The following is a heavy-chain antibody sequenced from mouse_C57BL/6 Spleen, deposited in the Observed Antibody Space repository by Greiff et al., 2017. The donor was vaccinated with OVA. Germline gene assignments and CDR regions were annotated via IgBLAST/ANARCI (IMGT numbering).Heavy chain of an antibody. V-gene: IGHV14-4*01. CDR3: TSFYYGSPWFAY. J-gene: IGHJ3*01. CDR1: GFNIKDDY. CDR2: IDPENGDT. Sequence: EVMLVESGAELVRPGASVKLSCTASGFNIKDDYMHWVKQRPEQGLEWIGWIDPENGDTEYASKFQGKATITADTSSNTAYLQLSSLTSEDTAVYYCTSFYYGSPWFAYWGQGTLVTVSA. D-gene: IGHD1-1*01.